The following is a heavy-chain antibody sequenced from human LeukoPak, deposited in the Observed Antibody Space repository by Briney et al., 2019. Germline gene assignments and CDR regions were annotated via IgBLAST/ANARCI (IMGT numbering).Heavy chain of an antibody. Sequence: PGGSLRLSCAASGFTFSSYAMSWVRQAPGKGLEWVSAISGRRGSTYYADSVKGRFTISRDNSKNTLHLQMNSLRAEDTAVYYCATRHGSRPGAYWGQGTLVTVSS. J-gene: IGHJ4*02. V-gene: IGHV3-23*01. CDR3: ATRHGSRPGAY. CDR2: ISGRRGST. CDR1: GFTFSSYA. D-gene: IGHD6-6*01.